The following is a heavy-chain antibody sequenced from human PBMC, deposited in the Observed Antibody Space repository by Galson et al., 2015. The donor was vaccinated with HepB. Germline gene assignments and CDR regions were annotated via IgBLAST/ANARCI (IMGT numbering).Heavy chain of an antibody. J-gene: IGHJ4*02. D-gene: IGHD3/OR15-3a*01. CDR2: INGDGSST. CDR1: GFTFSTSW. CDR3: ARGGPLGTYYFDN. Sequence: SLRLSCAASGFTFSTSWVHWVRQAPGKGLVWVSRINGDGSSTSYADSVKGRFTISRDNAQNTLYLQMNSLRVEDTAVYYCARGGPLGTYYFDNWGQGILVTVSS. V-gene: IGHV3-74*01.